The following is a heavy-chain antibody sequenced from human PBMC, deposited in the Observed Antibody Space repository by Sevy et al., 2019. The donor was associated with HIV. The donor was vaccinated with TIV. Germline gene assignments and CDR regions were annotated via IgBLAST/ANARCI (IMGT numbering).Heavy chain of an antibody. V-gene: IGHV3-23*01. Sequence: GGSLRLSCAASGFTFSTYAMNWVRQAPGKGLEWVSSISTNGRSAYYTDSVEGRFTISRDNSKNTLYLQMNSLRADDTAVYYCAKGYCSDGSCPRDYYYYGIDVWGQGTTVTVSS. CDR2: ISTNGRSA. J-gene: IGHJ6*02. D-gene: IGHD2-15*01. CDR3: AKGYCSDGSCPRDYYYYGIDV. CDR1: GFTFSTYA.